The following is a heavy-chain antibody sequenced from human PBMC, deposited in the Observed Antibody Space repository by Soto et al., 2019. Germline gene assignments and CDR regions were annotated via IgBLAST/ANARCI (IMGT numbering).Heavy chain of an antibody. CDR2: IYHSGST. CDR1: GGSISSGNW. V-gene: IGHV4-4*02. J-gene: IGHJ4*02. CDR3: ASIDDYGEYKDY. D-gene: IGHD4-17*01. Sequence: SETLSLTCAVSGGSISSGNWWSWVRQPPGKGLEWIGEIYHSGSTNYNPSLKSRVTISVDKSKNQFSLKLSSVTAADTAVYYCASIDDYGEYKDYWGQGTLVTVSS.